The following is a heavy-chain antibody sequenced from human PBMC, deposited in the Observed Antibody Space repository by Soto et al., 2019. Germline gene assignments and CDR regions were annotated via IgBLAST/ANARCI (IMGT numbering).Heavy chain of an antibody. Sequence: ASVKVSCKASGYTFTGYYMHWVRQAPGQGLEWMGWINPNSGGTNYAQKFQGWVTMTRDTSISTAYMELSRLRSDDTAVYYCARSARFAGSSTSSNWFDPWGQGTLVTVSS. CDR1: GYTFTGYY. J-gene: IGHJ5*02. CDR2: INPNSGGT. V-gene: IGHV1-2*04. CDR3: ARSARFAGSSTSSNWFDP. D-gene: IGHD2-2*01.